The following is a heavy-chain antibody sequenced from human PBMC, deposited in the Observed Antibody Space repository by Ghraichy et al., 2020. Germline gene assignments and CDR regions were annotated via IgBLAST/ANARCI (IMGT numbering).Heavy chain of an antibody. CDR1: GFTFSYYW. Sequence: GGSLRLSCSASGFTFSYYWIHWVRQLPVQGLVWVSGISSDGSRTTYADSVKGRFTISRDNANNTLYLQMKSLRAEDTAVYYCTRTGSGSIDRYAMDVWGRGTTVTVSS. CDR2: ISSDGSRT. J-gene: IGHJ6*02. CDR3: TRTGSGSIDRYAMDV. D-gene: IGHD6-19*01. V-gene: IGHV3-74*01.